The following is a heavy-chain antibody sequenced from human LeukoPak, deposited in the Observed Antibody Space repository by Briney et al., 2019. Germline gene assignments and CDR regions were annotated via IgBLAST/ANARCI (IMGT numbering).Heavy chain of an antibody. Sequence: PGGSLRLSCAASGFTFSSCWMHWVRQAPGKGLVWVSRINSDGSSTSYADSVKGRFTISRDNAKNTLYLQMNSLRAEDTAVYYCARDQCDFPECFFDYWGQGTLVTVSS. CDR1: GFTFSSCW. J-gene: IGHJ4*02. CDR3: ARDQCDFPECFFDY. D-gene: IGHD2/OR15-2a*01. V-gene: IGHV3-74*01. CDR2: INSDGSST.